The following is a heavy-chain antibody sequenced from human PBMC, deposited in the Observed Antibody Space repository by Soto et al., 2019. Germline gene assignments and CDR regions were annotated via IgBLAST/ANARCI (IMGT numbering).Heavy chain of an antibody. CDR3: AREKRKYQLQTDY. Sequence: GGSRRLCCGASGFTFSSCAMGWVRQAPGKGLEWVAVIWYDGSNKYYADSVKGRCTISRDNSKNTLYLQMTSLTAEDTPVYYCAREKRKYQLQTDYWGQGTLVTVSS. CDR2: IWYDGSNK. CDR1: GFTFSSCA. D-gene: IGHD2-2*01. J-gene: IGHJ4*02. V-gene: IGHV3-33*08.